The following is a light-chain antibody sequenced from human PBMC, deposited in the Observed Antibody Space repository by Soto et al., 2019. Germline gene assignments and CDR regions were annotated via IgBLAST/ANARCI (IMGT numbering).Light chain of an antibody. J-gene: IGLJ1*01. CDR1: SSDVGGYNY. Sequence: QSALTQPPSASGSPGQSVTISCTGTSSDVGGYNYVSWYQQHPGKAPKLMIYEVSKRPSGVPDRFSGSKSGNTASLTVSGLQAEDEADYYCSSHAGSNSFYVFGTGTKLTVL. CDR3: SSHAGSNSFYV. V-gene: IGLV2-8*01. CDR2: EVS.